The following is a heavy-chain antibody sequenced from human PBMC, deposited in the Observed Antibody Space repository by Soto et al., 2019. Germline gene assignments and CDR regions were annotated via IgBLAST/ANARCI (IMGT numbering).Heavy chain of an antibody. CDR3: ARGYPSITIFGVVDWFDP. J-gene: IGHJ5*02. CDR1: GYSFTSYW. Sequence: PGESLKISCKGSGYSFTSYWIGWVRQMPGKGLEWMGIIYPGDSDTRYSPSFQGQVTISADRSISTAYLQWSSLKASDTAMYYCARGYPSITIFGVVDWFDPWGQGTLVTVSS. V-gene: IGHV5-51*01. D-gene: IGHD3-3*01. CDR2: IYPGDSDT.